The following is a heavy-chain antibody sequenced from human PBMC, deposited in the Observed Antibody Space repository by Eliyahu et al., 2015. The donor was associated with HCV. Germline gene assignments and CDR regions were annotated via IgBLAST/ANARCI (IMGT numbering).Heavy chain of an antibody. Sequence: VTISVDTSKNQFSLKLSSVTAADTAVYYCARAHLWFREFLSLPDAFDIWGQGTMVTVSS. D-gene: IGHD3-10*01. J-gene: IGHJ3*02. V-gene: IGHV4-34*01. CDR3: ARAHLWFREFLSLPDAFDI.